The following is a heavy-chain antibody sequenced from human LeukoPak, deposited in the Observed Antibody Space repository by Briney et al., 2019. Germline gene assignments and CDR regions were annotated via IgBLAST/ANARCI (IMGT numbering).Heavy chain of an antibody. CDR3: ARGGNDFWSGYNWFDP. CDR1: GYTFTSYD. CDR2: MNPNSGNT. Sequence: VASVKVSCKASGYTFTSYDINWVRLATGQGLEWMGWMNPNSGNTGYAQKFQGRVTMTRNTSISTAYMELSSLRSEDTAVYYCARGGNDFWSGYNWFDPWGQGTLVTVSS. J-gene: IGHJ5*02. D-gene: IGHD3-3*01. V-gene: IGHV1-8*01.